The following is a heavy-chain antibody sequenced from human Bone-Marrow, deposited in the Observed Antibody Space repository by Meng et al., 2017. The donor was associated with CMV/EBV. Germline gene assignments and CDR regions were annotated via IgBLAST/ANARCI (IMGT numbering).Heavy chain of an antibody. V-gene: IGHV3-30-3*01. CDR2: ISYDGSNK. J-gene: IGHJ4*02. CDR3: AREIAAATPDY. CDR1: GFTFSSYA. Sequence: QVQLVGSGGGVVQPGRSLGLSCAASGFTFSSYAMHWVRQAPGKGLEWVAVISYDGSNKYYADSVKGRFTISRDNSKNTLYLQMNSLRAEDTAVYYCAREIAAATPDYWGQGTLVTVSS. D-gene: IGHD6-13*01.